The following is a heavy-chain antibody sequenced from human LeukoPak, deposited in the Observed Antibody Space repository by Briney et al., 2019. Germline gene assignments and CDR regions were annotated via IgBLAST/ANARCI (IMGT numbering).Heavy chain of an antibody. J-gene: IGHJ4*02. V-gene: IGHV3-74*01. CDR3: ARDHHDFWSGYPNY. Sequence: GGSLSLSCAASGFTLGRYWMPWFRQAPGPGLVWVARSNSDGKITDYADSVRGRFTTSRDNTKNTVYLQMSSLRAEDTGVYYCARDHHDFWSGYPNYWGQGTLVIVSS. CDR2: SNSDGKIT. CDR1: GFTLGRYW. D-gene: IGHD3-3*01.